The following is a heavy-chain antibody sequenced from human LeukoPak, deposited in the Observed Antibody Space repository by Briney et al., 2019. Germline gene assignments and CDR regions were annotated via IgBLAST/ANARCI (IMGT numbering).Heavy chain of an antibody. J-gene: IGHJ3*02. V-gene: IGHV3-48*01. D-gene: IGHD3-10*01. CDR2: ISSSSSTI. Sequence: GGSLRLSCAASGFTFSSYSMNWVRQAPGKGLEWVSYISSSSSTIYYADSVKGRFTISRDNAKNSLYLQMNSLRAEDTAVYYCARDLSPVWFGDPSGAFDIWGQGTMVTVSS. CDR3: ARDLSPVWFGDPSGAFDI. CDR1: GFTFSSYS.